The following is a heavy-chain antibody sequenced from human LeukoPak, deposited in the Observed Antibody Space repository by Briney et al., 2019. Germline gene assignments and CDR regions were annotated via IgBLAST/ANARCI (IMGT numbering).Heavy chain of an antibody. CDR1: GFTFSSEY. D-gene: IGHD3-10*01. CDR2: IYSGGST. CDR3: AKDDAWLRFGE. V-gene: IGHV3-53*01. Sequence: GGSLRLSCAASGFTFSSEYMNWVRQAPGKGLEWVAVIYSGGSTYYADSVKGRFTISRDNSKNTLYLEVISLTAEDTAVYYCAKDDAWLRFGEWSQGTLVTVSS. J-gene: IGHJ4*02.